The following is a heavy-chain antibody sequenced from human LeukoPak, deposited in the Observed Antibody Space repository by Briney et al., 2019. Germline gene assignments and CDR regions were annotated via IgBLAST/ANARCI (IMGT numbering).Heavy chain of an antibody. CDR3: ARDERRYYDFRSGYYTDNWFDP. V-gene: IGHV4-34*01. CDR2: INHSGST. Sequence: SETLSLTCAVYGGSFSGYYWSWIRQPPGKGLEWIGEINHSGSTNYNPSLKSRVTISVDTSKNQFSLKLSSVTAADTAVYYCARDERRYYDFRSGYYTDNWFDPWGQGTLVTVSS. J-gene: IGHJ5*02. CDR1: GGSFSGYY. D-gene: IGHD3-3*01.